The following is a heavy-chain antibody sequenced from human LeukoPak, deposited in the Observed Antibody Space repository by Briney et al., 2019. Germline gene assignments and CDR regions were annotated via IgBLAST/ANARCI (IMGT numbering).Heavy chain of an antibody. CDR3: AKTLSTNDFWSGYPPYYFDY. CDR2: ISGSGGST. V-gene: IGHV3-23*01. J-gene: IGHJ4*02. D-gene: IGHD3-3*01. Sequence: GGSLRLSCAASGFTFSSYAMSWVRQAPGKGLEWVSAISGSGGSTYYADSVKDRFTISRDNSKNTLYLQMNSLRAEDTAVYYCAKTLSTNDFWSGYPPYYFDYWGQGTLVTVSS. CDR1: GFTFSSYA.